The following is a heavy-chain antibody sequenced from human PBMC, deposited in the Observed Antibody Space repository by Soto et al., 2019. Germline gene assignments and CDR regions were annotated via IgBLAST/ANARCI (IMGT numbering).Heavy chain of an antibody. CDR2: ISGSGDTT. J-gene: IGHJ4*02. CDR3: VKLGSANNY. D-gene: IGHD2-2*01. CDR1: GFTFLSYA. Sequence: EVQLLESGGGLVQPGGSLRLSCAASGFTFLSYAMSWVRQAPGKGLEWVSAISGSGDTTYYADSVKGRLTISRDNSKNTLYLQMNSRKAEDTAVYYCVKLGSANNYWGQGTLVTVSS. V-gene: IGHV3-23*01.